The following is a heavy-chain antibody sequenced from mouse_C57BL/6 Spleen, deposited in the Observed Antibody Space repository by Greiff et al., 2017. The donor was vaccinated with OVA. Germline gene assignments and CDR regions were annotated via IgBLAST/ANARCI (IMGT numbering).Heavy chain of an antibody. Sequence: EVQVVESGGDLVKPGGSLKLSCAASGFTFSSYGMSWVRQTPDKRLEWVATISSGGSYTYYPDSVKGRFTISRDNAKNTLYLQMSSLKSEDTAMYYCARRDGYDVWFAYWGQGTLVTVSA. J-gene: IGHJ3*01. D-gene: IGHD2-2*01. CDR2: ISSGGSYT. V-gene: IGHV5-6*01. CDR1: GFTFSSYG. CDR3: ARRDGYDVWFAY.